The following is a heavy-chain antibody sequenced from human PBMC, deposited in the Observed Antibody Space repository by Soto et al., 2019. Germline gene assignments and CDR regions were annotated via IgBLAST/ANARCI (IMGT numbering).Heavy chain of an antibody. CDR1: GYTFRNFG. Sequence: QIQLLQSGAEVKKPGASVKVTCKASGYTFRNFGISWVRQAPGQGLEWMGWISAYNANANYAQKFQGRLTMTAETSTSTAYMELRSLRSDDTAVYDCARENSYVEDWGQGTLGTVSS. CDR3: ARENSYVED. CDR2: ISAYNANA. V-gene: IGHV1-18*01. J-gene: IGHJ4*02.